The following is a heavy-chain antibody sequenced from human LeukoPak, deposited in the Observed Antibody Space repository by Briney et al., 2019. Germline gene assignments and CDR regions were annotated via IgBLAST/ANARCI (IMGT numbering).Heavy chain of an antibody. CDR2: ISGSGGST. Sequence: GGSLRLSCAASGFTFSSYTMSWVRQAPGKGLEWVSAISGSGGSTYYADSVKGRFTISRDNSKNTLYPQMNSLRAEDTAVYYCAKEYSSGWYSSVNDAFDIWGQGTMVTASS. CDR1: GFTFSSYT. D-gene: IGHD6-19*01. V-gene: IGHV3-23*01. CDR3: AKEYSSGWYSSVNDAFDI. J-gene: IGHJ3*02.